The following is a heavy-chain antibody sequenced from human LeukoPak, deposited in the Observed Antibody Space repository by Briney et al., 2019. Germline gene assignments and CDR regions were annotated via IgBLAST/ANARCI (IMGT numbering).Heavy chain of an antibody. Sequence: SQTLSLTCTVSIDSISSGDYYWNWIRQPPGKGLEWIGYIYYSGSTYYNPSLRSRVTLSVDTSTTQFSLRLTSVTAADTAVYYCARGLRGRSGYYFDSWGQGTLVTVSS. CDR3: ARGLRGRSGYYFDS. V-gene: IGHV4-30-4*01. CDR1: IDSISSGDYY. CDR2: IYYSGST. J-gene: IGHJ4*02.